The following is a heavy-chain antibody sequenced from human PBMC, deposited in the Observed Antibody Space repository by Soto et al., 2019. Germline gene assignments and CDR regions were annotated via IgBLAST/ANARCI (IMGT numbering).Heavy chain of an antibody. CDR1: GGSISSSDYN. Sequence: QLQLQQSGPGLVKPSETLSLTCTVSGGSISSSDYNWDWIRQPPGKGLEWIWSVYYGGSTHYNPSLNSRVTISGDTSENQFSLKLRSVTAADTAVYYCARVLRTEGWTFDYWGQGILVTVSS. J-gene: IGHJ4*02. CDR2: VYYGGST. D-gene: IGHD2-8*02. CDR3: ARVLRTEGWTFDY. V-gene: IGHV4-39*01.